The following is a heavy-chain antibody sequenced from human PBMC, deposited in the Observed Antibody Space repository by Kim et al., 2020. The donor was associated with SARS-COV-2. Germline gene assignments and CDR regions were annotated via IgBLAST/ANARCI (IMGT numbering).Heavy chain of an antibody. J-gene: IGHJ2*01. Sequence: NPSLKSRVTISVDTSKNQFSLKLSSVTAADTAVYYCAVVGYAPAYWYFDLWGRGTLVTVSS. D-gene: IGHD5-18*01. V-gene: IGHV4-59*01. CDR3: AVVGYAPAYWYFDL.